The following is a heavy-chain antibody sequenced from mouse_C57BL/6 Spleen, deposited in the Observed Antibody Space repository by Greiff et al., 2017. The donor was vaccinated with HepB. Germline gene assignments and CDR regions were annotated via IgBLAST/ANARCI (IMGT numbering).Heavy chain of an antibody. V-gene: IGHV1-81*01. CDR3: AGGIYYDYDAYFDV. CDR1: GYTFTSYG. J-gene: IGHJ1*03. Sequence: VKLMESGAELARPGASVKLSCKASGYTFTSYGISWVKQRTGQGLEWIGEIYPRSGNTYYNEKFKGKATLTADKSSSTAYMELRSLTSEDSAVYFCAGGIYYDYDAYFDVWGTGTTVTVSS. CDR2: IYPRSGNT. D-gene: IGHD2-4*01.